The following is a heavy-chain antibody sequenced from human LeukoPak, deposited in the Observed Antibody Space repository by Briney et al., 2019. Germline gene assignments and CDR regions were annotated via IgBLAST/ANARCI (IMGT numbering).Heavy chain of an antibody. V-gene: IGHV3-48*01. J-gene: IGHJ3*02. CDR3: AREGTYYGGAFDI. CDR1: GFTFSNHG. Sequence: GGTLRLFCAASGFTFSNHGMNWVRQAPGKGLEWVSYISSSSSTIYYADSVKGRFTISRDNAKNSLYLQMNSLRAEDTAVYYCAREGTYYGGAFDIWGQGTMVTVSS. D-gene: IGHD2/OR15-2a*01. CDR2: ISSSSSTI.